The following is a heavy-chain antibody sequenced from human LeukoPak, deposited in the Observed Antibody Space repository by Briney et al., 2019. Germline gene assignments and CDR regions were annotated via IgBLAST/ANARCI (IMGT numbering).Heavy chain of an antibody. V-gene: IGHV1-69*13. J-gene: IGHJ3*02. CDR3: ASSCCSHLDAFDI. Sequence: ASVKVSCKASGGTFSSYAISWVRQAPGQGLEWMGGIIPIFGTANYLQKFQGRGTITADESTSTAYMELSSLRSEDTAVYYCASSCCSHLDAFDIWGQGTMVTVSS. CDR2: IIPIFGTA. D-gene: IGHD2-21*02. CDR1: GGTFSSYA.